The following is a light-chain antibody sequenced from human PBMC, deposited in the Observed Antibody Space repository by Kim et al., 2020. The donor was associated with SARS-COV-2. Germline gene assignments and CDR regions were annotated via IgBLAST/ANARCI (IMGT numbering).Light chain of an antibody. J-gene: IGLJ2*01. Sequence: SYELTQPPSVSVSPGQTASITCSGDKLGDKYACWYQQKPGQSPVLVIYQDSKRPSGIPERFSGSNSGNTATLTISGTQAMDEADYYCQAWDSSFVVFGRG. CDR1: KLGDKY. CDR2: QDS. CDR3: QAWDSSFVV. V-gene: IGLV3-1*01.